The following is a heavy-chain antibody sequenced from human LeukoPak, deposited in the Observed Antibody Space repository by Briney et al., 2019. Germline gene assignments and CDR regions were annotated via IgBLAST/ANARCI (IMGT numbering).Heavy chain of an antibody. D-gene: IGHD1/OR15-1a*01. CDR3: ARETEVKLEHVPFDY. Sequence: ASVKVSCKASGYTFTGYYMHWVRQAPGQGLEWMGWINPNSGGTNYAQKFQGRVTMTRDTSISTAYMELSRLRSDDTAVYYCARETEVKLEHVPFDYWGQGTLVTVSS. CDR2: INPNSGGT. V-gene: IGHV1-2*02. CDR1: GYTFTGYY. J-gene: IGHJ4*02.